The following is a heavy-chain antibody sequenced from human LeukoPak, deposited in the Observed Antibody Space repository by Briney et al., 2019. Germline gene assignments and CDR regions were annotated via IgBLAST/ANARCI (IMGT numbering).Heavy chain of an antibody. CDR1: GFTFSSYS. J-gene: IGHJ6*02. D-gene: IGHD4-11*01. V-gene: IGHV3-21*01. CDR2: ISSSSSYI. Sequence: PGGSLRLSCAASGFTFSSYSMNWVRQAPGKGLEWVSYISSSSSYIKYADSVKGRFTISRDNAKNSLYLQMNSLRGEDTAVYYCARPLYSNYEGYYHYGMDVWGQGTTVTVSS. CDR3: ARPLYSNYEGYYHYGMDV.